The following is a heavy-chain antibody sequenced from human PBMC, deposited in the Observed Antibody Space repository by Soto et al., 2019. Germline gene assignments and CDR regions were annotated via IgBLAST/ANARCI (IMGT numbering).Heavy chain of an antibody. V-gene: IGHV4-34*01. CDR2: INHSGST. Sequence: NPSETLSLTCAVYGGSFSGYYWSWIRQPPGKGLEWIGEINHSGSTNYNPSLKSRVTISVDTSKNQFSLKLSSVTAADTAVYYCARGPRLRFLEWAASYYYYGMDVWGQGTTVTVSS. CDR1: GGSFSGYY. J-gene: IGHJ6*02. D-gene: IGHD3-3*01. CDR3: ARGPRLRFLEWAASYYYYGMDV.